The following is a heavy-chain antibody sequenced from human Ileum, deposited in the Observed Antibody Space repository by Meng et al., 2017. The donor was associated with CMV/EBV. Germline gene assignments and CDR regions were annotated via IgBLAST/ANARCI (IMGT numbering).Heavy chain of an antibody. CDR3: ARGYCSSISCLFDY. V-gene: IGHV3-74*01. CDR2: IKSDGSST. D-gene: IGHD2-2*01. Sequence: APGFPLSSYWMHWVRQAPGKGLMWVSRIKSDGSSTNYADSVKGRFTISRDNAKNTLYLQMNSLRAEDTAVYYCARGYCSSISCLFDYWGQGTLVTVSS. J-gene: IGHJ4*02. CDR1: GFPLSSYW.